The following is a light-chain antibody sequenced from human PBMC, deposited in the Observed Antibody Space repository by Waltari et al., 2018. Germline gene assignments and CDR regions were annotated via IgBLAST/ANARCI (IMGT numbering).Light chain of an antibody. CDR3: QEYNTYSRT. Sequence: DIQMTQSPSTLSASVGDRVIITCRASQNINHFLVWYQQKPGKAPKLLMYRASNLESGVPSRFSGRGSGTEFTLTISSLQPDDFGTYYCQEYNTYSRTFGQGTKVEI. V-gene: IGKV1-5*03. CDR2: RAS. CDR1: QNINHF. J-gene: IGKJ1*01.